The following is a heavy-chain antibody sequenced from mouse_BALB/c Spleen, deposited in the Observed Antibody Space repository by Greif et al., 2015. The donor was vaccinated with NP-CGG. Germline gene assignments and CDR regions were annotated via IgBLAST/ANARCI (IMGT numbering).Heavy chain of an antibody. V-gene: IGHV5-6-3*01. CDR2: INSNGGST. J-gene: IGHJ4*01. Sequence: EVNVVESGGGLVQPGGSLKLSCAASGFTFSSYGMSWVRQTPDKRLELVATINSNGGSTYYPDSVKGRFTISRDNAKSTLYPQMSSLKSEDTAMYYCASAMDYWGQGTSVTVSS. CDR1: GFTFSSYG. CDR3: ASAMDY.